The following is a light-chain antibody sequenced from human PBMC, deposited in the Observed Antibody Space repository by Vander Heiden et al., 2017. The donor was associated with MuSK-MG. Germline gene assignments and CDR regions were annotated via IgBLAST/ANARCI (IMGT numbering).Light chain of an antibody. CDR3: QQYNKGHPSWT. J-gene: IGKJ1*01. V-gene: IGKV3-15*01. CDR2: DSA. Sequence: EIVMTQSPATLSVPPGERATLSCRASQSVSSNLAWNQQKPGQAPRLHIYDSATRATGIPARFRGSGSGTEFTLTISSLQSEDVAVYYCQQYNKGHPSWTFGQGTKVEIK. CDR1: QSVSSN.